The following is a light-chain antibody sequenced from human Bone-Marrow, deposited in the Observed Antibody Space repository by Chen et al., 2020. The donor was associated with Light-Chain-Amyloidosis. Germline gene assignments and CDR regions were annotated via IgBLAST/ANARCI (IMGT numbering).Light chain of an antibody. J-gene: IGLJ3*02. Sequence: QTVVTQEPSFSVSPGGTVTLTSALSSGSVSTSYYPSWYQQTPGQAPRTLIYSTNTRSSGVPDRFSGSILGNKAALTITGAQADDESDYYCVLYMGSGIWVFGGGTKLTVL. CDR3: VLYMGSGIWV. V-gene: IGLV8-61*01. CDR2: STN. CDR1: SGSVSTSYY.